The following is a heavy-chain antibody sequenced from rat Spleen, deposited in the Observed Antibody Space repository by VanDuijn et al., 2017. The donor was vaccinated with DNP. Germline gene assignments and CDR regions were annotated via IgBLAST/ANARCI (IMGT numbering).Heavy chain of an antibody. CDR3: ARHGRRVFDY. CDR1: GFTFSRFP. CDR2: ISTSGGST. D-gene: IGHD1-11*01. V-gene: IGHV5-46*01. J-gene: IGHJ2*01. Sequence: EVQLVESGGGLVQPGRSMKLSCAASGFTFSRFPMAWVRQAPTKGLEWVATISTSGGSTYYRDSVKGRFTISRDNAESTLYLQMNSLRSEDTATYFCARHGRRVFDYWGQGVMVTVSS.